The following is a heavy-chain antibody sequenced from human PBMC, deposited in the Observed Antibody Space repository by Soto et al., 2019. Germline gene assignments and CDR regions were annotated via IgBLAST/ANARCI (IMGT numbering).Heavy chain of an antibody. CDR2: IYWNDDK. CDR1: GFALSTSGVG. V-gene: IGHV2-5*01. J-gene: IGHJ5*02. Sequence: GSGPTLVNPTQTLTLTCTFSGFALSTSGVGVGWIRQSPGKALEWLALIYWNDDKRYSPSLKSRLTITKDTSKNQVVLTLTNMDPVDTATYYCAHRGYGNYPRDNWFDPWGQGTLVTVSS. CDR3: AHRGYGNYPRDNWFDP. D-gene: IGHD4-17*01.